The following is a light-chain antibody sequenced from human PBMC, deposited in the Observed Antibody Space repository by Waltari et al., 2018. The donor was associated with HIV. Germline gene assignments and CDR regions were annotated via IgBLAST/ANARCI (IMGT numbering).Light chain of an antibody. CDR2: VTT. V-gene: IGKV3-11*01. CDR1: QSVGTS. CDR3: QQRIDWPRYT. Sequence: LVLTQSPAILSLSPGERATLSYRASQSVGTSPAWYQQRPGQALRLLFDVTTKRATGIPVRFTTSGSGTDYVLTISSLEPEDSAIYYCQQRIDWPRYTFGQGTKLEI. J-gene: IGKJ2*01.